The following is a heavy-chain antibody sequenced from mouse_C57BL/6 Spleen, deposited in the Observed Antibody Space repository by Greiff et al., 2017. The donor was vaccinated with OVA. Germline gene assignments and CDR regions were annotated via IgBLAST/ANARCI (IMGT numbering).Heavy chain of an antibody. CDR2: IDPENGDT. D-gene: IGHD1-1*01. V-gene: IGHV14-4*01. Sequence: EVQLQQSGAELVRPGASVTLSCTASGFNIKDDYMHWVKQRPEQGLEWIGWIDPENGDTEYASKFQGKATITADTSSNTAYLQLSSLTSEDTAVYYCTTGNYYGSSHYYAMDYWGQGTSVTVSS. J-gene: IGHJ4*01. CDR1: GFNIKDDY. CDR3: TTGNYYGSSHYYAMDY.